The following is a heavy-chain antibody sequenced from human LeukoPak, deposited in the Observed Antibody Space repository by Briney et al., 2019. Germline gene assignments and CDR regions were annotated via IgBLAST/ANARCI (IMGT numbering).Heavy chain of an antibody. J-gene: IGHJ4*02. CDR2: IAYTGTI. CDR1: GISFSSCS. V-gene: IGHV3-48*01. Sequence: GGSLRLSCTASGISFSSCSMNWVRQAPGKGLEWVAYIAYTGTIHYADSVRGRFAISRDNAKSSLFLQLNSLRAEDTAVYYCARDPHSLDYWGQGTLVTVSS. CDR3: ARDPHSLDY.